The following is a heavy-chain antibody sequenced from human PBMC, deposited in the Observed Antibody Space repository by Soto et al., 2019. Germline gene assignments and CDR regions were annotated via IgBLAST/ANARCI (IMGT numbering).Heavy chain of an antibody. D-gene: IGHD2-21*01. CDR2: ISGRGSST. V-gene: IGHV3-23*01. Sequence: GGSLRLSCAASGFTFSSYAMSWVRQAPGKGLEWVSAISGRGSSTPYADSVRGRFTISRDNSENTLYLDMHSLTTDDTAVYFCARSLWSPYFYYGLDVWGHGTTVTVSS. J-gene: IGHJ6*02. CDR1: GFTFSSYA. CDR3: ARSLWSPYFYYGLDV.